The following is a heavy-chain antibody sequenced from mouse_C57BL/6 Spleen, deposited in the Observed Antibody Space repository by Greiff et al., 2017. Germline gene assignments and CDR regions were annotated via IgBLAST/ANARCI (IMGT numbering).Heavy chain of an antibody. V-gene: IGHV1-69*01. D-gene: IGHD1-1*01. J-gene: IGHJ2*01. CDR2: IDPSDSYT. Sequence: VQLQQPGAELVMPGASVKLSCKASGYTFTSYWMHWVKQRPGQGLEWIGEIDPSDSYTNYNQKFKGKSTLTVDKSSSTAYMQLSSLTSEDSAVYYCAGSTVVESSPDYWGQGTTLTVSS. CDR3: AGSTVVESSPDY. CDR1: GYTFTSYW.